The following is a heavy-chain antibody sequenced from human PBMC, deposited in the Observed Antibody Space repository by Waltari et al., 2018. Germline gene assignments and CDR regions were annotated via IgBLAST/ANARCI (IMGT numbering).Heavy chain of an antibody. Sequence: QVQLVQSGAEVKKPGASVKVSCKASGYTFTGYYMHWVRQAPGQGLEWMGRINPNSGGTNYAQKFQGRVTMTRDTSISTAYLQWSSLKASDTAMYYCARQRGSCGSGGSCYVDYWGQGTLVTVSS. J-gene: IGHJ4*02. CDR1: GYTFTGYY. V-gene: IGHV1-2*06. CDR3: ARQRGSCGSGGSCYVDY. D-gene: IGHD2-15*01. CDR2: INPNSGGT.